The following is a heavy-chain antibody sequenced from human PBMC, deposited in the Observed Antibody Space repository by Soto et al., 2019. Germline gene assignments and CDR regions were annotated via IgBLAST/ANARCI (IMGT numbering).Heavy chain of an antibody. CDR3: ARGSIYYISGSSLT. Sequence: SLRLSCAASGFTFSNYYMHWVRQAPGKGLVWVSRINSYGTNTNYADSVKGRFTISRDNAKNTLYLQMNSLRAEDTAVYYCARGSIYYISGSSLTWGQGTLVTVSS. CDR1: GFTFSNYY. CDR2: INSYGTNT. D-gene: IGHD3-10*01. V-gene: IGHV3-74*01. J-gene: IGHJ4*02.